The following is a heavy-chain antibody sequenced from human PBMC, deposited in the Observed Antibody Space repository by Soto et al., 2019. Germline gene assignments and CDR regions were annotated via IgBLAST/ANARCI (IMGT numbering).Heavy chain of an antibody. V-gene: IGHV1-18*01. J-gene: IGHJ4*02. D-gene: IGHD4-17*01. CDR3: ARGPRRLHYRGGHFDY. CDR2: ISGDNDKT. CDR1: GYIFTSYG. Sequence: QVQLVQSGAEVKEPGASVKVSCKASGYIFTSYGISWVRQAPGQGLEWMGWISGDNDKTNYAQKFQGRVTMTTDTSTSTAYMELRSLGSDDTAMYYCARGPRRLHYRGGHFDYRGPGTLVPVSS.